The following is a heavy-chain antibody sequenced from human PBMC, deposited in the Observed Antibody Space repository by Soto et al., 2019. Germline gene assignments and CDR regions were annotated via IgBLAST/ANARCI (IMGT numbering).Heavy chain of an antibody. CDR1: GFTFSSYS. J-gene: IGHJ6*02. Sequence: GGSLRLSCAASGFTFSSYSMNWVRQAPGKGLEWVSSISSSSSYIYYADSVKGRFTISRDNAKNSLYLQMNSLRAEDTAVYYCARVPARVGYYGSGSSGGMDVWGQGTTVTVSS. D-gene: IGHD3-10*01. CDR3: ARVPARVGYYGSGSSGGMDV. V-gene: IGHV3-21*01. CDR2: ISSSSSYI.